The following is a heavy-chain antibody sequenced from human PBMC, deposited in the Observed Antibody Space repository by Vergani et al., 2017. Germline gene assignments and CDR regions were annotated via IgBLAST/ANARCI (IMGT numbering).Heavy chain of an antibody. CDR1: GGSISSGGYS. CDR3: ARGHRPDSSGWSGRYYYYYGMDV. V-gene: IGHV4-30-2*01. Sequence: QLQLQESGSGLVKPSQTLSLTCAVSGGSISSGGYSWSWIRQPPGKGLEWIGYIYHSGSTYYNPSLKSRVTISVDRSKNQFSLKLSSVTAADTAVYYWARGHRPDSSGWSGRYYYYYGMDVWGQGTTVTVSS. CDR2: IYHSGST. D-gene: IGHD6-19*01. J-gene: IGHJ6*02.